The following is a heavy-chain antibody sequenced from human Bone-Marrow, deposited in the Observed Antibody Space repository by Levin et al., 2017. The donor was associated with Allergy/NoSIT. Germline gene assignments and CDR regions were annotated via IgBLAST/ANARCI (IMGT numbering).Heavy chain of an antibody. D-gene: IGHD2-8*02. J-gene: IGHJ3*02. CDR3: ARGSPVDYCTGGVCYLFHAFDI. V-gene: IGHV6-1*01. Sequence: SQTLSLTCAISGDSVSSNSAAWNWIRQSPSRGLEWLGRTYYRSKWYNDYAVSVKSRITINPDTPKNQFSLQLNSVTPEDTAVYYCARGSPVDYCTGGVCYLFHAFDIWGQGTMVTVSS. CDR1: GDSVSSNSAA. CDR2: TYYRSKWYN.